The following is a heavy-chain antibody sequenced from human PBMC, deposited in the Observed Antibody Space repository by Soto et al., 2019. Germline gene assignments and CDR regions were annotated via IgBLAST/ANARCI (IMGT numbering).Heavy chain of an antibody. CDR2: IHYSGSA. Sequence: SETLSLTCTVSGASFSSNDHYWSWIRQPPGKGLEWIGYIHYSGSAYYSPSLKSRVSISVDTSKKQFSLKLSSVTAADTAVYYCARFQGHHGGVAYWGQGSLVPGSA. CDR1: GASFSSNDHY. V-gene: IGHV4-30-4*08. D-gene: IGHD3-16*01. CDR3: ARFQGHHGGVAY. J-gene: IGHJ4*02.